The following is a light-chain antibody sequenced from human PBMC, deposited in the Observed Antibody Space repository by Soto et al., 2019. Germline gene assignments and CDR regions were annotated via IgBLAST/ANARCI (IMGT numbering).Light chain of an antibody. CDR3: SSYAGRNTFV. CDR1: SSDVGFDNY. J-gene: IGLJ1*01. V-gene: IGLV2-8*01. CDR2: EVN. Sequence: SVLTQPPSASGSPGQSVTISCTGTSSDVGFDNYVSWYQQHPGKAPKLMIYEVNKRPSGVPYRFSGSKSGNTASLTVSGLQAEDEAEYHCSSYAGRNTFVFGTGTKVTVL.